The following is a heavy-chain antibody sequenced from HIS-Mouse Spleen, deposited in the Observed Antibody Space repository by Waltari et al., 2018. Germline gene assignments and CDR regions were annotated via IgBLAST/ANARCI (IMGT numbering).Heavy chain of an antibody. CDR1: GFTVSSNY. V-gene: IGHV3-53*01. J-gene: IGHJ3*02. CDR2: SYSGGST. Sequence: EVQLVESGGGLIQPGGSLRLSCAASGFTVSSNYMRLVRQAPGKGLEWVSVSYSGGSTYYADSVKGRFTISRDNSKNTLYLQMNSLRAEDTAVYYCARDSIEYSSSSGAFDIWGQGTMVTVSS. CDR3: ARDSIEYSSSSGAFDI. D-gene: IGHD6-6*01.